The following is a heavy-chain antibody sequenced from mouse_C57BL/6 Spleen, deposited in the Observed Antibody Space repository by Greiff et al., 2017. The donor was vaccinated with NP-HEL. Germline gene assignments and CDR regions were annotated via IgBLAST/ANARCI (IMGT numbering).Heavy chain of an antibody. Sequence: EVTLVESGGGLVQPGGSLKLSCAASGFTFSDYYMYWVRQTPEKRLEWVAYISNGGGSTYYPDTVKGRFTISRDNAKNTLYLQMSRLKSEDTAMYYCARPGAYYVYDAAMDYWGQGTSVTVSS. D-gene: IGHD2-9*01. CDR1: GFTFSDYY. CDR2: ISNGGGST. V-gene: IGHV5-12*01. CDR3: ARPGAYYVYDAAMDY. J-gene: IGHJ4*01.